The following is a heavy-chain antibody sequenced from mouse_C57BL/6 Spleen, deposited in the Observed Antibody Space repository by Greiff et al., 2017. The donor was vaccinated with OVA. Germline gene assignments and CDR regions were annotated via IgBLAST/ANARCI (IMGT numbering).Heavy chain of an antibody. CDR2: IHPNSGST. D-gene: IGHD1-1*01. Sequence: QVQLQQPGAELVKPGASVKLSCKASGYTFTSYWMHWVKQRPGQGLEWIGMIHPNSGSTNYNEKFKSKATLTVDKSSSTAYMQLSSLTSEDSAVYYCAREVTTVVATWVMDYWGQGTSVTVSS. CDR1: GYTFTSYW. CDR3: AREVTTVVATWVMDY. V-gene: IGHV1-64*01. J-gene: IGHJ4*01.